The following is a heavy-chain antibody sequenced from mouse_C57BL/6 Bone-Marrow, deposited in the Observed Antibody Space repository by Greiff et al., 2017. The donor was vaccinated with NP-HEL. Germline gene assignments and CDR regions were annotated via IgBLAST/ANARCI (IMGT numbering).Heavy chain of an antibody. CDR2: IDPSDSYT. D-gene: IGHD3-3*01. CDR1: GYTFTSYW. CDR3: AGGDGDY. V-gene: IGHV1-50*01. J-gene: IGHJ2*01. Sequence: QVQLKQPGAELVKPGASVKLSCKASGYTFTSYWMQWVKQRPGQGLEWIGEIDPSDSYTNYNQKFKGKATLTVDTSSSTAYMQLSSLTSEDSAVYYCAGGDGDYWGQGTTLTVSS.